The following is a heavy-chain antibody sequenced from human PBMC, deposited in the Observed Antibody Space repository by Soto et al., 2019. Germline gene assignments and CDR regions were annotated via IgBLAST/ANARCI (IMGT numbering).Heavy chain of an antibody. Sequence: GGSLRPSCAASGFDFSSYGMPRFRQTPGKGLGWVAVLGFDGGGRYYADSVKGRFTISRDNSKKMLYLQMDSLRAEDTALYYCAREPVGPDYAMDVWGQGTTVTVSS. CDR2: LGFDGGGR. CDR1: GFDFSSYG. J-gene: IGHJ6*02. V-gene: IGHV3-33*01. CDR3: AREPVGPDYAMDV. D-gene: IGHD1-26*01.